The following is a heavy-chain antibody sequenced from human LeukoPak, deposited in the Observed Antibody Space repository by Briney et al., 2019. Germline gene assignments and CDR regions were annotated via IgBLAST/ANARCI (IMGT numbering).Heavy chain of an antibody. CDR1: GYTISRGYH. Sequence: SETLSLTCSVSGYTISRGYHWAWVRQPPGKGLEWIGSVHHSGATYYNPSLNSRLTISADTSKNQFSLKMDSVTAADTAVYYCARINFNPDYWGQGALVSVSS. V-gene: IGHV4-38-2*02. CDR2: VHHSGAT. D-gene: IGHD1-14*01. CDR3: ARINFNPDY. J-gene: IGHJ4*02.